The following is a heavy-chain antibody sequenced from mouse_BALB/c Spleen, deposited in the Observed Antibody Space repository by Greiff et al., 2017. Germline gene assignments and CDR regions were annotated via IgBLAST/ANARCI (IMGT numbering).Heavy chain of an antibody. J-gene: IGHJ2*01. CDR2: ISSGGGYT. Sequence: EVQLVQSGGGLVKPGGSLKLSCAASGFTFSSYALSWVRQSPEQRLEWVAEISSGGGYTYYPDTVTGRFTISRDNAKNTLYLEMSSLRSEDTAMYYCGREGTTDYWGQGTTLTVSS. CDR3: GREGTTDY. D-gene: IGHD2-14*01. V-gene: IGHV5-9-4*01. CDR1: GFTFSSYA.